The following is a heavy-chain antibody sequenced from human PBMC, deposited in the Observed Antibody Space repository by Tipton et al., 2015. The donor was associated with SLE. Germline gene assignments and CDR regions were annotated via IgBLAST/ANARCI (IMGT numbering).Heavy chain of an antibody. Sequence: TLSLTCSVSGASISSHYWTWIRQPPGKGLEWIGYISDSGITNYNPSLKSRVAISIDTSKNQFSLNLSSVTAADTALYYCARVLGSRYCTNGVCTSPYYFYYYMGVWGRGTSVTVSS. CDR2: ISDSGIT. J-gene: IGHJ6*03. CDR3: ARVLGSRYCTNGVCTSPYYFYYYMGV. CDR1: GASISSHY. D-gene: IGHD2-8*01. V-gene: IGHV4-59*11.